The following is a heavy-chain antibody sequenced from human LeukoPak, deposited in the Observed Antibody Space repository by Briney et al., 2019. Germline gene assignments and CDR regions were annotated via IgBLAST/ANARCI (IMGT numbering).Heavy chain of an antibody. CDR3: ARSPREADQTFDY. CDR1: GFTFSSYG. J-gene: IGHJ4*02. V-gene: IGHV3-66*01. Sequence: PGRSLRLSCAASGFTFSSYGMHWVRQAPGKGLEWVSVIYSGGSIYYADSVKGRFTISRDNSKNTLYLQMNSLRAEDTAVYYCARSPREADQTFDYWGQGTLVTVSS. CDR2: IYSGGSI.